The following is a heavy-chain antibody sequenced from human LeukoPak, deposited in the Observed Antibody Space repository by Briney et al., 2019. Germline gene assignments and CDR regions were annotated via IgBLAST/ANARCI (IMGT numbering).Heavy chain of an antibody. D-gene: IGHD3-16*01. V-gene: IGHV1-18*01. J-gene: IGHJ6*03. CDR2: ISAYNGNT. CDR3: ATSYDYVWGSYDYYYMDV. Sequence: ASVKVSCKASGYTFTSYGISWVRQAPGQGLEWMGWISAYNGNTHYAQKLQGRVTMTTDTSTSTVYMELRSLRSDDTAVYYCATSYDYVWGSYDYYYMDVWGKGTTVTVSS. CDR1: GYTFTSYG.